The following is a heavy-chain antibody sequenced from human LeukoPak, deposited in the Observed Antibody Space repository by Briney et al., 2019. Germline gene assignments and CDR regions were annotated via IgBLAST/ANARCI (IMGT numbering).Heavy chain of an antibody. V-gene: IGHV3-23*01. CDR2: ISGSGGST. Sequence: GGSLRLSCAASGFTFSSYAMSWVRQAPGKGLEWVSAISGSGGSTYYADSVKGRFTISRDNSKNTLYLQMNSLRAEDTAVYYCARIHYGSGSYCFDYWGQGTLVTVSS. J-gene: IGHJ4*02. CDR3: ARIHYGSGSYCFDY. D-gene: IGHD3-10*01. CDR1: GFTFSSYA.